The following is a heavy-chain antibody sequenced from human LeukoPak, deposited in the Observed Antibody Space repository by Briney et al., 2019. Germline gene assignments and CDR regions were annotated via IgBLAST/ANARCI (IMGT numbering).Heavy chain of an antibody. CDR2: ISGSGGST. J-gene: IGHJ4*02. Sequence: PGGSLRLSCAASGFTFRRYATSWVRQAPGKGLEWVSAISGSGGSTYYADSVKGRFTISRDNSKNTLYLQMNSLRAEDTAVYYCATALNGSYFVWGQGTLVTVSS. CDR3: ATALNGSYFV. CDR1: GFTFRRYA. V-gene: IGHV3-23*01. D-gene: IGHD1-26*01.